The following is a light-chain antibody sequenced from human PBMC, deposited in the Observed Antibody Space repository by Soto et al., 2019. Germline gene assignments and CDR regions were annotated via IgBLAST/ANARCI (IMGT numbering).Light chain of an antibody. V-gene: IGLV2-11*01. J-gene: IGLJ2*01. Sequence: QSARTQPRSVSGSPGKSVTISCTGTSSDVGAYNYVSWYQQYPGKAPKLMIYDVSKRPSGVPDRFSGSKSGNTASLTSSGLQAEDEADYYCCSYAGLFGGGTKVTVL. CDR2: DVS. CDR3: CSYAGL. CDR1: SSDVGAYNY.